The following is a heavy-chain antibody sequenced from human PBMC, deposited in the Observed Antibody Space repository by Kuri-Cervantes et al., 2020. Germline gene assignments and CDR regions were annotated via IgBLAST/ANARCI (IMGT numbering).Heavy chain of an antibody. V-gene: IGHV5-51*01. CDR2: IYPGDSDI. Sequence: KVSRKGSGYSFSSYWIAWVRQMPGKGLEWMGVIYPGDSDIRYSPSFQGQVTFSADKSISTVYLQWSSLKASDTAMYYCARAVGSISFYSDYWGQGTLVTVSS. J-gene: IGHJ4*02. CDR1: GYSFSSYW. CDR3: ARAVGSISFYSDY. D-gene: IGHD1-26*01.